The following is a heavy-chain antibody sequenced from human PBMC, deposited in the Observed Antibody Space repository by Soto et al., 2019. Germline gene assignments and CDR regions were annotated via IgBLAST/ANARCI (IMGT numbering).Heavy chain of an antibody. V-gene: IGHV3-33*01. CDR1: GFTFSTYG. J-gene: IGHJ6*02. CDR3: ASEYCSGGRCYYYGMDV. D-gene: IGHD2-15*01. Sequence: QVQLVESGGGVVQPGRSLRLSCAASGFTFSTYGMHWVRQAPDKGLEWVAVIWYDGSNKYYADSVKGRFTISRENSKNTLYLQMNSLRAEDTAVYYCASEYCSGGRCYYYGMDVWGQGTTVTVSS. CDR2: IWYDGSNK.